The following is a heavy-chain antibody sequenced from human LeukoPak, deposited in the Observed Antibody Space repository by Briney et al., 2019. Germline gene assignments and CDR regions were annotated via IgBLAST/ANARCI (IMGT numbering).Heavy chain of an antibody. CDR2: ISESGGYT. V-gene: IGHV3-23*01. J-gene: IGHJ4*02. D-gene: IGHD3-22*01. CDR3: AKDGDYYDSSGYFPSEPFDY. CDR1: GFSFSSYA. Sequence: QPGGSLRLSCAASGFSFSSYAMSWVRQAPGKGLEWVSAISESGGYTNYADSVKGRFTVSRDNSKNTLYLQMNSLRAEDTAVYYCAKDGDYYDSSGYFPSEPFDYWGQGTLVTVSS.